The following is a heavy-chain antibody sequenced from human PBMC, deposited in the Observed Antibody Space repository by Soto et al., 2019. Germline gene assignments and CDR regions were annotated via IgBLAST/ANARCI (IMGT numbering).Heavy chain of an antibody. CDR3: ARKYTGTWYCAY. D-gene: IGHD6-13*01. CDR2: IYYSGST. V-gene: IGHV4-31*03. CDR1: CGSSISGGYY. J-gene: IGHJ4*02. Sequence: SETLSLTCTVSCGSSISGGYYWSWIRQHPGNGLEWIGYIYYSGSTYYNPSLKSRVTISVDTSKNHFSLKLSSVTAADTAVYYCARKYTGTWYCAYWGQGTLVPVSS.